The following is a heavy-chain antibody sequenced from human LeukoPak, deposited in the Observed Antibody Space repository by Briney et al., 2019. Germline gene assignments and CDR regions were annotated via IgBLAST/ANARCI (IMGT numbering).Heavy chain of an antibody. V-gene: IGHV3-7*03. CDR1: GFTFSSYW. CDR2: IKQDGSEK. CDR3: AKGRTGYYTPAYFDY. J-gene: IGHJ4*02. D-gene: IGHD3/OR15-3a*01. Sequence: GGSLRLSCAASGFTFSSYWMSWVRQAPGKGLEWVAHIKQDGSEKYYVDSVKGRYTISRDNAKNSLYLQMNSLRAEDTALYYCAKGRTGYYTPAYFDYWGQGTLVTVFS.